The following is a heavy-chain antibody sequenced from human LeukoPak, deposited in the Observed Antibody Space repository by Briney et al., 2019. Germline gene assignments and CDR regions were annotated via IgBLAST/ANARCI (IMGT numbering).Heavy chain of an antibody. CDR1: GFSFSGHS. J-gene: IGHJ4*02. CDR2: ISDSGSPI. CDR3: ARNKRASQYCSDY. D-gene: IGHD2-2*01. V-gene: IGHV3-48*01. Sequence: GGSLRLSCAASGFSFSGHSMNWVRQAPGRGLEWVAFISDSGSPIYYADSVRGRFTISRDNADNSLYLQMNSLRAEDSAVYFCARNKRASQYCSDYWGQGALVTVSS.